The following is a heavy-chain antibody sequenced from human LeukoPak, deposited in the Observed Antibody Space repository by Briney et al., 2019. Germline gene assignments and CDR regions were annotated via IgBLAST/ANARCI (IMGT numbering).Heavy chain of an antibody. CDR3: AIYCSGGSCYDY. J-gene: IGHJ4*02. V-gene: IGHV1-8*01. D-gene: IGHD2-15*01. Sequence: ASVKVSCKASGYTFTSYDINWVRQATGQGLEWMGWMNPNSGNTGYAQKFQGRVTMTRNTSISTAYMELSSLRSEDTAVYYCAIYCSGGSCYDYWGQGTLVTVSS. CDR1: GYTFTSYD. CDR2: MNPNSGNT.